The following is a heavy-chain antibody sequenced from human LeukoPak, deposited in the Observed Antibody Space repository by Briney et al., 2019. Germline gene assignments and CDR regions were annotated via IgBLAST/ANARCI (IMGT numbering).Heavy chain of an antibody. V-gene: IGHV4-34*01. CDR1: GGSFSGYY. D-gene: IGHD3-10*01. Sequence: SETLSLTCAVYGGSFSGYYWSWIRQPPGKGLEWIGEINHSGSTNYNPSLKSRVTISVDTSKNQFSLKLSSVTAADTAVYYCARHARNKITMVRGVITSYYYMDVWGKGTTVTISS. J-gene: IGHJ6*03. CDR2: INHSGST. CDR3: ARHARNKITMVRGVITSYYYMDV.